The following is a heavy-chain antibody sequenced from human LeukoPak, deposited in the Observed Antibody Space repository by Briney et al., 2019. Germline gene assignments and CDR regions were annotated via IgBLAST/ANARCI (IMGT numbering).Heavy chain of an antibody. J-gene: IGHJ3*02. CDR1: GDSISTYY. D-gene: IGHD5-18*01. CDR3: ARSRSGYSYDHAAFEI. Sequence: SVTLSLTCTVSGDSISTYYWSWIRQPPGKGLEWIAYIDYRGSTTYNPSLRSGVTISVDTSRNQFSLKLSSVTAADTAVYYCARSRSGYSYDHAAFEIWGQGTMVTVSS. V-gene: IGHV4-59*01. CDR2: IDYRGST.